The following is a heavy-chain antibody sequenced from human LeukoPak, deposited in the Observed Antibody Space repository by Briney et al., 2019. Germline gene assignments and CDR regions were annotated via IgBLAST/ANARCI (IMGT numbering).Heavy chain of an antibody. V-gene: IGHV1-2*02. CDR2: INPNSGDT. CDR3: ARFGWAAVAYFDY. Sequence: ASVKVSCKASGYTFTGYYMHWVRQAPGQGLEWMGWINPNSGDTNYAQKLQGRVTMTTDTSTSTAYMELRSLRSDDTAVYYCARFGWAAVAYFDYWGRGTLDTVSS. CDR1: GYTFTGYY. J-gene: IGHJ4*02. D-gene: IGHD6-19*01.